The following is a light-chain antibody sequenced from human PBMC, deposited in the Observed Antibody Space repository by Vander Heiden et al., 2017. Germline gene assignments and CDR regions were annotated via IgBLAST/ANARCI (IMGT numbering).Light chain of an antibody. Sequence: QAVVTQEPSLPVPPGGTVTLTCGSSDGAVTSVHYTYWCQQKPGQAPRALIFDTSNQYSWTPARCSGSRSGGKAALTLSGAQHEDEDDYYCFLSYSDARYVFGTGTKVTVL. V-gene: IGLV7-46*01. CDR1: DGAVTSVHY. CDR3: FLSYSDARYV. CDR2: DTS. J-gene: IGLJ1*01.